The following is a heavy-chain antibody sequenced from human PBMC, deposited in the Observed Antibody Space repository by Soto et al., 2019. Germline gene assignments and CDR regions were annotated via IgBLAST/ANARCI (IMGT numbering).Heavy chain of an antibody. CDR3: ARGMTPPGAPAWYYFDS. Sequence: PSETLSLTCAVSGASITGTSYWSWIRQPAGKGLEWIGRFSLSGTTNYNPSLRSRVTMSADVSKNQCSLRLTSVTAADTALYYCARGMTPPGAPAWYYFDSWGQGTLVTVSS. CDR1: GASITGTSY. D-gene: IGHD2-8*02. J-gene: IGHJ4*02. CDR2: FSLSGTT. V-gene: IGHV4-59*10.